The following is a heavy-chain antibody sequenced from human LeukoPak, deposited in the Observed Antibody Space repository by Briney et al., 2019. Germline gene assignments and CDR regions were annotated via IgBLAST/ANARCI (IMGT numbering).Heavy chain of an antibody. Sequence: ASVKVSCKASGYTFTGYYMHWVRQAPGQGLEWMGRINPNSGGTNYAQKFQGRVTMTRDTSISTAYMELSRLRSDDTAVYYCARANTVTRGYYFDYWGQGTLVTVSS. V-gene: IGHV1-2*06. CDR2: INPNSGGT. J-gene: IGHJ4*02. CDR1: GYTFTGYY. CDR3: ARANTVTRGYYFDY. D-gene: IGHD4-17*01.